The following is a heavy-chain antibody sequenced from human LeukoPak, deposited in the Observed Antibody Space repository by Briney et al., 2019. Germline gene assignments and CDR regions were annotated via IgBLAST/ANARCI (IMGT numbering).Heavy chain of an antibody. D-gene: IGHD6-13*01. Sequence: PSETLSLTCAVYGGSFSGYYWSWIRQSPGKGLEWIGETYHSGSTNYNSSLKSRVTISLDTSKNQFSLKLSSVTAADTAVYYCARQNTRYSSSWYYWGQGTLVTVSS. V-gene: IGHV4-34*01. J-gene: IGHJ4*02. CDR2: TYHSGST. CDR3: ARQNTRYSSSWYY. CDR1: GGSFSGYY.